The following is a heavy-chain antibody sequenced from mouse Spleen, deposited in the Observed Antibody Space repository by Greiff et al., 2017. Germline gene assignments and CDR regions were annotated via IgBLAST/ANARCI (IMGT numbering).Heavy chain of an antibody. V-gene: IGHV3-1*01. D-gene: IGHD2-1*01. CDR2: ISYSGST. CDR3: ARSLYGNYNGYYAMDY. Sequence: EVKLMESGPGMVKPSQSLSLTCTVTGYSITSGYDWHWIRHFPGNKLEWMGYISYSGSTNYNPSLKSRISITHDTSKNHFFLKLNSVTTEDTATYYCARSLYGNYNGYYAMDYWGQGTSVTVSS. J-gene: IGHJ4*01. CDR1: GYSITSGYD.